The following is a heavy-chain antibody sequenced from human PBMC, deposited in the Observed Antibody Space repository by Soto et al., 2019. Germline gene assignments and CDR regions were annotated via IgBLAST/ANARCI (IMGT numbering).Heavy chain of an antibody. CDR2: IDPKSGGT. Sequence: QLVQSGAEVKKPGASVKVSCKTSGPTFIAYYIHWVRQAPGQGLEWMGWIDPKSGGTTYEQKFLGRVNTTRDASINTAYMELNRLTSDDTAVYYCARVSVDVPEWGQGTLLTVSS. J-gene: IGHJ4*02. CDR3: ARVSVDVPE. D-gene: IGHD5-12*01. V-gene: IGHV1-2*02. CDR1: GPTFIAYY.